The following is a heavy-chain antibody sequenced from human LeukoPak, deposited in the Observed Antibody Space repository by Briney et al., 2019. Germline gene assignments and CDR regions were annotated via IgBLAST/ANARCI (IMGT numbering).Heavy chain of an antibody. CDR2: INSGGTT. V-gene: IGHV3-53*01. CDR3: ASSSGWYIESDY. J-gene: IGHJ4*02. Sequence: PGGSLRLSCAASGFTVSSTFMSWARQPPGKGLEWVSVINSGGTTYYADSVKGRFTISRDNSKNTLYLEMSSLRAEDTAVYYCASSSGWYIESDYWGQGTLVTVSS. D-gene: IGHD6-19*01. CDR1: GFTVSSTF.